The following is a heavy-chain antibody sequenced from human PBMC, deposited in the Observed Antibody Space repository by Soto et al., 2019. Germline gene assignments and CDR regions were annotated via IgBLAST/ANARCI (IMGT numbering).Heavy chain of an antibody. CDR2: TYYGEST. D-gene: IGHD4-17*01. J-gene: IGHJ4*02. CDR3: ARDMGSAMTTRIFDH. V-gene: IGHV4-30-4*01. CDR1: GGSVDSGNHY. Sequence: QVLVQESGPGLVKPSQTLTLSCTVSGGSVDSGNHYWNWIRQPLGKGLEWIGYTYYGESTYYNPSLKSRATISVDTSQSRFSLRLTSVTAADTAVYYCARDMGSAMTTRIFDHWGQGTLVTVSS.